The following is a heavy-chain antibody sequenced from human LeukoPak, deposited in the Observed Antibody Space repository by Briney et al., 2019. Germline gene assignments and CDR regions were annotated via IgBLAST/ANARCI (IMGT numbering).Heavy chain of an antibody. CDR2: INPNSGGT. CDR3: ARVAAAGTLYRKDFDY. V-gene: IGHV1-2*06. D-gene: IGHD6-13*01. CDR1: GYTFTGYY. J-gene: IGHJ4*02. Sequence: ASVKVSCKASGYTFTGYYMHWVRQAPGQGLEWMGRINPNSGGTNYAQKFQGRVTMTRDTSISTAYMELSRLRSDDTAVYCCARVAAAGTLYRKDFDYWGQGTLVTVSS.